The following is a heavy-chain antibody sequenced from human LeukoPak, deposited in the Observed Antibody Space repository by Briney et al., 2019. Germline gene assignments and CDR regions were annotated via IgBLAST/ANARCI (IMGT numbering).Heavy chain of an antibody. CDR1: GFTFSSYA. CDR3: AKGLYDNTWSKNDY. J-gene: IGHJ4*02. Sequence: GGSLRLSCAASGFTFSSYAMSWVRQAPGKGLEWVSGISGSGGSTYLADSVKGRFTISRDNLKNTLYLQMSSLGAEDTAVYYCAKGLYDNTWSKNDYWGQGTLVTVSS. CDR2: ISGSGGST. D-gene: IGHD3-16*01. V-gene: IGHV3-23*01.